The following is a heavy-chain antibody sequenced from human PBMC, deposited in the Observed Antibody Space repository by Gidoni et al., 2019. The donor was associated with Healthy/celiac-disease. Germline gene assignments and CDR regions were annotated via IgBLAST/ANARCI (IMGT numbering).Heavy chain of an antibody. CDR3: ARSMPRGY. D-gene: IGHD2-2*01. Sequence: QVQLQQCGAGLLKPSATLSLTCAVYGGSFSGYYWSWIRQPPGKGLEWIGEINHSGSTNYNPSLKSRVTISVDTSKNQFSLKLSAVTAADTAVYYCARSMPRGYWGQGTLVTVSS. V-gene: IGHV4-34*01. CDR1: GGSFSGYY. J-gene: IGHJ4*02. CDR2: INHSGST.